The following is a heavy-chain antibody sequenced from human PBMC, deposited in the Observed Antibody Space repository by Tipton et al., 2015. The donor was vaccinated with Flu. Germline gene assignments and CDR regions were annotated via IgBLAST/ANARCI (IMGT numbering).Heavy chain of an antibody. CDR3: ARLISSGWSRGRSYASDI. J-gene: IGHJ3*02. Sequence: QLVQSGAEMKKPGESRKISCKASGYKFSNSWIAWVRQMPGKGLEWMGVIYPGDSDTVYSPSFEGQVTISADKSIKTAYLQWSSLKASDSAIYYCARLISSGWSRGRSYASDIWGHGAMVSVAS. D-gene: IGHD6-19*01. CDR1: GYKFSNSW. CDR2: IYPGDSDT. V-gene: IGHV5-51*01.